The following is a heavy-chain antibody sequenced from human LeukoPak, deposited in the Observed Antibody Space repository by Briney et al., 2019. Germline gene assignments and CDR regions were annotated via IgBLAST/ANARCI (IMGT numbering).Heavy chain of an antibody. CDR2: TGTGNDDT. CDR3: ARGFQGTFDI. Sequence: ASVKVSCKASGYTFTKHAMHWVRQAPGQRFEWLGWTGTGNDDTTYSQEFQDRVTITRDTSANTVYMELSSLRSEDTAMYYCARGFQGTFDIWGQGTKVTVSS. V-gene: IGHV1-3*02. J-gene: IGHJ3*02. D-gene: IGHD2-21*01. CDR1: GYTFTKHA.